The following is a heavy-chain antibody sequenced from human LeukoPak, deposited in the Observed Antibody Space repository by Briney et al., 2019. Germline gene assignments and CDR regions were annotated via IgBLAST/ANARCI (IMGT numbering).Heavy chain of an antibody. Sequence: PGGSLRLSCAASGFTFRSYAMHWVRQAPGKGLVWVSRVKSDGCSTTYADSVKGRFTISRDNARNTLYLQMKGLRAEDTAVYYCARDGFLGPVTAYLDYWGQGTPVTVSS. CDR1: GFTFRSYA. D-gene: IGHD2-21*02. J-gene: IGHJ4*02. CDR2: VKSDGCST. V-gene: IGHV3-74*01. CDR3: ARDGFLGPVTAYLDY.